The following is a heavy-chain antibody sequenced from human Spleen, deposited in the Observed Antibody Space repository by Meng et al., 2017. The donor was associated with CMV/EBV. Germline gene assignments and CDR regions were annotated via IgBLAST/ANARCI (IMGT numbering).Heavy chain of an antibody. D-gene: IGHD1-1*01. CDR3: TRATTWAFDY. CDR1: GFTFDDFA. Sequence: GGSLRLSCAASGFTFDDFAMHWVRQAPGKGLQWVAGISWNSDKVLYADSVKGRFTISRDNAANSLYLQMSSLTTEDTALYYCTRATTWAFDYWGQGTLVTVSS. J-gene: IGHJ4*02. CDR2: ISWNSDKV. V-gene: IGHV3-9*01.